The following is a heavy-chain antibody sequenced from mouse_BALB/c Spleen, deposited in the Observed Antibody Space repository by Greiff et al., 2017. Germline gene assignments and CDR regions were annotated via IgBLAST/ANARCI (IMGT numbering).Heavy chain of an antibody. D-gene: IGHD2-4*01. CDR1: GFTFSDYY. Sequence: DVHLVESGGGLVKPGGSLKLSCAASGFTFSDYYMYWVRQTPEKRLEWVATISDGGSYTYYPDSVKGRFTISRDNAKNNLYLQMSSLKSVDTAMYYGAREGLRRTSWFANWGQGTLVTVSA. V-gene: IGHV5-4*02. CDR3: AREGLRRTSWFAN. CDR2: ISDGGSYT. J-gene: IGHJ3*01.